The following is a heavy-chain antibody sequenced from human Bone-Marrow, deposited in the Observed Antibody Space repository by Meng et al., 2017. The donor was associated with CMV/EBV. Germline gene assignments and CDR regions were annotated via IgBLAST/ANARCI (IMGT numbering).Heavy chain of an antibody. J-gene: IGHJ4*02. V-gene: IGHV3-66*01. CDR1: GFTVSSNY. Sequence: EWQVGELGGGLVPPGGSLGLSFAASGFTVSSNYMSWVRQAPGKGLEWVSVIYSGGSTYYADSVKGRFTISRDNSKNTLYLQMNSLRAEDTAVYYCAREGIAAAGFDWGQGTLVTVSS. CDR2: IYSGGST. D-gene: IGHD6-13*01. CDR3: AREGIAAAGFD.